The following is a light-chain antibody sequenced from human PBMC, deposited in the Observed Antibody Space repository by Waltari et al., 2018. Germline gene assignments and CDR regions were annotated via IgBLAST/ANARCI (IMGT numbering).Light chain of an antibody. CDR1: SSNIGRNT. Sequence: QSVLTQPPSASGTPGQRVTISCSGSSSNIGRNTVNWYQQLPGTAPKLLIYIDDQRPPGVPYRFPGSKAGTSASLAISGLQSEDEADYRCATWDDSLNGWVFGGGTKLTVL. J-gene: IGLJ3*02. V-gene: IGLV1-44*01. CDR3: ATWDDSLNGWV. CDR2: IDD.